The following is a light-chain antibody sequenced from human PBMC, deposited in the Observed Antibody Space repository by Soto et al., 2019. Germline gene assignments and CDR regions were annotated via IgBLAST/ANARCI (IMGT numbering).Light chain of an antibody. J-gene: IGKJ1*01. CDR1: QSVSSSY. CDR3: QQYGSSWT. V-gene: IGKV3-20*01. CDR2: GPS. Sequence: EIVLTQSPGTLSLSPGERATLSCRASQSVSSSYLAWYQQKPGQAPRLLIYGPSSRATGIPDWFSGSGSGTDFTLTISRLEPEDFAVYYCQQYGSSWTFGQGNKVEIK.